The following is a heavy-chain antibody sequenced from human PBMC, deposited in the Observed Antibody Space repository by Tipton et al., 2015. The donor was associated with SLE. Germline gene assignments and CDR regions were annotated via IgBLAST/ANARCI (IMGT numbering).Heavy chain of an antibody. CDR1: GGSISSGSYY. J-gene: IGHJ4*02. Sequence: TLSLTCTVSGGSISSGSYYWSWIRQPAGKGLEWIGRIYTSGSTNYNPSLKSRVTISVDTSKNQFSLNLTSVTAADTAVYYCARASAMAFDYWGQGTLVTVSS. V-gene: IGHV4-61*02. D-gene: IGHD2-2*01. CDR2: IYTSGST. CDR3: ARASAMAFDY.